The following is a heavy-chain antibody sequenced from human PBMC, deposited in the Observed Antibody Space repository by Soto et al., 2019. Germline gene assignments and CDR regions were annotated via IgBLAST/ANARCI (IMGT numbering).Heavy chain of an antibody. CDR1: GGSISNFY. CDR2: IYYSGST. J-gene: IGHJ3*02. Sequence: PSETLSLTCTVSGGSISNFYWSWVRQPPGKGLEWIGYIYYSGSTNYNPSLKSRVTISVDTSENQFSLKLSSVTAADTAVYYCASLYCSGGSCYSHDAFDIWGQGTMVTVSS. V-gene: IGHV4-59*01. D-gene: IGHD2-15*01. CDR3: ASLYCSGGSCYSHDAFDI.